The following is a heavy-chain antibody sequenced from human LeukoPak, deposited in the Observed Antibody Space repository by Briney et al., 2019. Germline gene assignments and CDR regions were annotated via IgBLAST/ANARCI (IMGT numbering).Heavy chain of an antibody. Sequence: GGSLRLSCKASGFTFGSYWMSWVRQAPGKGLEWVANIKQDEGEKYYVDSVKGRFTISRDNAENSLYLQLNSLRAEDTAVYYCAREGYDGSGYYYRVLDYWGQGTLVTVSS. J-gene: IGHJ4*02. CDR2: IKQDEGEK. CDR1: GFTFGSYW. V-gene: IGHV3-7*01. D-gene: IGHD3-22*01. CDR3: AREGYDGSGYYYRVLDY.